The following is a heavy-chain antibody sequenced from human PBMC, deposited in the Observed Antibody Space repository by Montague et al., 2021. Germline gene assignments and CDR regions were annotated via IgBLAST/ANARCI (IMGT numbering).Heavy chain of an antibody. CDR1: RSFINSDYY. D-gene: IGHD6-25*01. CDR3: ARGSGRYYYMDI. CDR2: VFHGGRT. J-gene: IGHJ6*03. Sequence: SETLSLTCTVSRSFINSDYYCGWMRQPPGKGLEWMGSVFHGGRTYYNPPLKSRYTILVDTTNNHFSLNLSFVTAADTAMYYCARGSGRYYYMDIWGKGTTITVSS. V-gene: IGHV4-38-2*02.